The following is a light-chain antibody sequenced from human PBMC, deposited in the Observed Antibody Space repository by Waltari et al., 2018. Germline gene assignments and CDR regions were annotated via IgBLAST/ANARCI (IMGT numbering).Light chain of an antibody. CDR3: QSYDTSLSFV. CDR1: GSNIGAGFD. CDR2: GST. J-gene: IGLJ3*02. V-gene: IGLV1-40*01. Sequence: QSVLTQAPSMSGAPGQRVTISCTGSGSNIGAGFDVHWYQQLSRAAPKLLIYGSTSRPLGVPDRFFASTSGTSASPVIIGLQPEDEAVYYCQSYDTSLSFVFGGGTKLTVL.